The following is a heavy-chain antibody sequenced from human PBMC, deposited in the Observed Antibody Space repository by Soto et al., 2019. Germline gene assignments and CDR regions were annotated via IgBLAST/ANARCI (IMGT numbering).Heavy chain of an antibody. CDR1: GGSISSYY. Sequence: SETLSLTCTVSGGSISSYYWSWIRQPPGKGLEWIGYIYYSGSTYYNPSLKSRVTISVDTSKNQFSLKLSSVTAADTAVYYCSSLAEDYVVYWGQGTLVTVSS. CDR2: IYYSGST. V-gene: IGHV4-59*04. CDR3: SSLAEDYVVY. D-gene: IGHD6-25*01. J-gene: IGHJ4*02.